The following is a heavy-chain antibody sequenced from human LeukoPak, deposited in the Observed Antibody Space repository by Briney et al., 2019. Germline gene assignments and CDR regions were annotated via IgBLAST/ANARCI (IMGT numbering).Heavy chain of an antibody. CDR3: AREVRYLDWLSLYYYYMDV. V-gene: IGHV4-34*01. Sequence: PSETLSLTCAVYGGSFSGYYWSWIRQPPGKGLEWIGEINHSGSTNYNPSLKSRVTISVDTSKNQFSLKLSSVTAADTAVYYCAREVRYLDWLSLYYYYMDVWGKGTTVTVSS. J-gene: IGHJ6*03. CDR2: INHSGST. CDR1: GGSFSGYY. D-gene: IGHD3-9*01.